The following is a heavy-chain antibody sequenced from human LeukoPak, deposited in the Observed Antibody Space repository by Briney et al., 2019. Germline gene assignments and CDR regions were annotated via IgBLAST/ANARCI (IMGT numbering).Heavy chain of an antibody. V-gene: IGHV4-61*02. CDR2: IYTSGST. D-gene: IGHD6-13*01. J-gene: IGHJ3*02. CDR3: ARVVEQQQGDAFDI. CDR1: GGSISSGSYY. Sequence: SETLSLTCTVSGGSISSGSYYWSWIRQPAGKGLEWIGRIYTSGSTNYNPSLKSRVTISVDTSKNQFSLKLSSVTAADTAVYYCARVVEQQQGDAFDIWGQGTMVTVSS.